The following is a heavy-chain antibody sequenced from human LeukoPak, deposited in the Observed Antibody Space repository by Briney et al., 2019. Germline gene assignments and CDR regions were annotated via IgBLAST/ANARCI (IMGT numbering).Heavy chain of an antibody. Sequence: GGSLRLSCAASGFTFSSYSMNWVRQAPGKGLEWVSSISSSSSYIYYADSVKGRFTISRDNAKNSLYLQMNSLSPEDTSIYYCARGDSGWYTSVAWFDPWGQGTLVTVSS. D-gene: IGHD6-19*01. J-gene: IGHJ5*02. CDR3: ARGDSGWYTSVAWFDP. V-gene: IGHV3-21*01. CDR1: GFTFSSYS. CDR2: ISSSSSYI.